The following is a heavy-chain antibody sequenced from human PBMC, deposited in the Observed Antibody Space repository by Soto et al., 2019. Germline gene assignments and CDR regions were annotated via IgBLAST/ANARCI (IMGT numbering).Heavy chain of an antibody. V-gene: IGHV3-23*01. CDR1: GFSFSNYF. J-gene: IGHJ4*02. D-gene: IGHD2-21*02. CDR2: ISGSGPST. CDR3: AKDLASCVGDCYAPFDY. Sequence: GSLRLSCAASGFSFSNYFMSWVRQAPGKRLEWVSAISGSGPSTYYADSVRGRFTISRDNSKNTLYLQMNSLRAEDTALYYCAKDLASCVGDCYAPFDYWGQGTLVTVSS.